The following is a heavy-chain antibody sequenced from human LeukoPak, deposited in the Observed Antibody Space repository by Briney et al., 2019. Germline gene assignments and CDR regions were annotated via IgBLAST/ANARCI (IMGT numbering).Heavy chain of an antibody. Sequence: SETLSLTCTVSGYSISSGYYWGWIRQSPGKGLEWIGSIYYSGSTYYNPSLKSRVTISVDTSKNQFSLKLSSVTAADTAVYYCARGNYYDSSTYYRAFDIWGQGTMVTVSS. D-gene: IGHD3-22*01. CDR1: GYSISSGYY. J-gene: IGHJ3*02. CDR3: ARGNYYDSSTYYRAFDI. V-gene: IGHV4-38-2*02. CDR2: IYYSGST.